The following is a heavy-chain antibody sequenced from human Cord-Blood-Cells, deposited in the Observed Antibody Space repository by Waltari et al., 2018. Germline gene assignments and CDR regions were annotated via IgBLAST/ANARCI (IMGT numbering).Heavy chain of an antibody. CDR3: ARGREGGQLSLDY. Sequence: QVQLQQWGAGLSKPSETLSLTCAVYGGSFSGYYWSWIRQPPGKGLEWIGEXXXSGXXNYXXXLKXXXTISVDTSXNQLSLKLGSVTAADTAVYYCARGREGGQLSLDYWGQGTLVTVSS. D-gene: IGHD1-1*01. CDR1: GGSFSGYY. CDR2: XXXSGXX. J-gene: IGHJ4*02. V-gene: IGHV4-34*01.